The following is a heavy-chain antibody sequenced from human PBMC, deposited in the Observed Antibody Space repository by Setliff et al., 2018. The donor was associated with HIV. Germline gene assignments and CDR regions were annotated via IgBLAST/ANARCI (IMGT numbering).Heavy chain of an antibody. Sequence: SETLSLTCTVSGGSISSHYWAWIRQPPGKGLEWIGYIFNNGSTSYNPSLKSRVTISVDKSKNQFSLKLSSVTAADTAVYFCATSVVGVAGSAKDYYYHMDVWGRGTTVTVSS. CDR3: ATSVVGVAGSAKDYYYHMDV. CDR1: GGSISSHY. CDR2: IFNNGST. J-gene: IGHJ6*03. D-gene: IGHD6-19*01. V-gene: IGHV4-59*11.